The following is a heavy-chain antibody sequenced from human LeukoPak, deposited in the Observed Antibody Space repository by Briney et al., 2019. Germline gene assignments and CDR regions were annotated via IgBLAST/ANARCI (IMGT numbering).Heavy chain of an antibody. CDR1: GFTFSSYA. Sequence: PGGSLRLSCAASGFTFSSYAMHWVRQAPGKGLEWVAVISYDGSNKYYADSVKGRFTISRDNSKNTLYLQMNSLRAEDTAVYYCARGGSGWYAHWGQGTLVTVSS. D-gene: IGHD6-19*01. CDR2: ISYDGSNK. J-gene: IGHJ4*02. CDR3: ARGGSGWYAH. V-gene: IGHV3-30*04.